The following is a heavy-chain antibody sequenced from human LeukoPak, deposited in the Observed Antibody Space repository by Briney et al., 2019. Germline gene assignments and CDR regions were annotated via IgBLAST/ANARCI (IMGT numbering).Heavy chain of an antibody. CDR2: ISNTGSYI. D-gene: IGHD6-13*01. J-gene: IGHJ4*02. CDR3: ARGLAAAGTRGPY. Sequence: PGGSLRLSCAASGFTFSSYSMNWVRQAPGKGLEWVASISNTGSYIYYADSVKGRFTISRDNTKNSLYLQMNSLRAEDTAVYYCARGLAAAGTRGPYWGQGTLVTVSS. CDR1: GFTFSSYS. V-gene: IGHV3-21*01.